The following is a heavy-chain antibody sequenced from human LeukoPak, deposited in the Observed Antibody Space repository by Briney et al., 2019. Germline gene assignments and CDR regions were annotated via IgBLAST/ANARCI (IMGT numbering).Heavy chain of an antibody. CDR1: GFKFSSYS. Sequence: GGSLRLSCAASGFKFSSYSMKWVRQAPGKGLEWVSFISSSSSYIYYADSVKGRFTISRDNSKNTLYLQMNSLRPEDTAVYFCARDGMVYAKGNYFDLWGRGTLVTVSS. V-gene: IGHV3-21*01. J-gene: IGHJ2*01. CDR2: ISSSSSYI. D-gene: IGHD2-8*01. CDR3: ARDGMVYAKGNYFDL.